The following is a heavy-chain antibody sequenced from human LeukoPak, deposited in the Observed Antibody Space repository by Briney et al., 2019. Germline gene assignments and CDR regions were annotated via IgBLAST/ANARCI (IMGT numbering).Heavy chain of an antibody. J-gene: IGHJ4*02. CDR2: LSGSGITT. CDR3: AKRSGYTTGWFFDF. V-gene: IGHV3-23*01. D-gene: IGHD6-19*01. CDR1: GFTFSSYA. Sequence: GGSLRLSCAASGFTFSSYAMNWVRQAPGKGLEWVSTLSGSGITTYYADSVKGRFTISRDNSKNTLFLQMNSLRAEDTAVFYCAKRSGYTTGWFFDFWGQGTLVTVSS.